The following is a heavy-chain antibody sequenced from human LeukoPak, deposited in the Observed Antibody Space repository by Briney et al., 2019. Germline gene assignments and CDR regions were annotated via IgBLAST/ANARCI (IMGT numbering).Heavy chain of an antibody. Sequence: PGGSLRLSCAASGFTFSSYTMPWVRQAPGKGLEWVALISYDGIFEYYADSVKGRFTISRHNTNNTLYLQMNGLRAEETAVYHCVREGSGIAAAGTSFDYWGQGTLVTVSS. V-gene: IGHV3-30-3*01. CDR2: ISYDGIFE. J-gene: IGHJ4*02. CDR3: VREGSGIAAAGTSFDY. CDR1: GFTFSSYT. D-gene: IGHD6-13*01.